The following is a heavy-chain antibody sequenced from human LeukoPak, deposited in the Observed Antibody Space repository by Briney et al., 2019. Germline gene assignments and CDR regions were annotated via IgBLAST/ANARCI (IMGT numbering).Heavy chain of an antibody. D-gene: IGHD1-14*01. CDR2: ISAYNGNT. Sequence: ASVKVSCKASGYTFTSYGISWVRQAPGQGLEWMGWISAYNGNTNYAQKLQGRVTMTTDASTSTAYMELRRLRSDDTAVYYCAREGGEPNRDWFDPWGQGTLVTVSS. J-gene: IGHJ5*02. CDR1: GYTFTSYG. CDR3: AREGGEPNRDWFDP. V-gene: IGHV1-18*01.